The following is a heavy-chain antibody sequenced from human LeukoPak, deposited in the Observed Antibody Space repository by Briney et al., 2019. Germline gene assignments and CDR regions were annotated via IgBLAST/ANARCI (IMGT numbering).Heavy chain of an antibody. J-gene: IGHJ4*02. V-gene: IGHV1-69*13. CDR1: GGTFSSYA. D-gene: IGHD3-3*01. CDR3: PRAGSSYDFWRGYYSVGLDY. Sequence: SVKVSCKASGGTFSSYAISWVRQAPGQGLEWMGGIIPIFGTANYAQKFQGRVTITADESTSTAYMELSSLRCEDMAVYYCPRAGSSYDFWRGYYSVGLDYWGQGTLVTVSS. CDR2: IIPIFGTA.